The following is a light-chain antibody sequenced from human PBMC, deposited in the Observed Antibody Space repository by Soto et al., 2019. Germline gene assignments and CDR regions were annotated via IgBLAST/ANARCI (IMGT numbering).Light chain of an antibody. CDR2: DVS. CDR1: SSDVGGYNY. CDR3: SSYTTSSTLGV. J-gene: IGLJ1*01. Sequence: QSVLTQPASVSGSPGQSITISCTGTSSDVGGYNYVSWYQQHPGKAPKLMIYDVSNRPSGVSNRFSGSKSGNTASLTISGLQAEAEADYYCSSYTTSSTLGVFGTGTKVTVL. V-gene: IGLV2-14*03.